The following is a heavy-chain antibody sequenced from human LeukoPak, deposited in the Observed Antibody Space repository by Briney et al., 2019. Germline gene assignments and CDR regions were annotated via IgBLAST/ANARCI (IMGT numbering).Heavy chain of an antibody. CDR1: GGSFSGYY. CDR2: INHSGST. V-gene: IGHV4-34*01. Sequence: SETLSLTCAVYGGSFSGYYWSWIRQPPGKGLEWIGEINHSGSTKYNPSLKSRVTISVDTSKNQFSLKLSSVTAADTAVYYCARAMKNSSGWYFSKFNWFDPWGQGTLVTVSS. J-gene: IGHJ5*02. D-gene: IGHD6-19*01. CDR3: ARAMKNSSGWYFSKFNWFDP.